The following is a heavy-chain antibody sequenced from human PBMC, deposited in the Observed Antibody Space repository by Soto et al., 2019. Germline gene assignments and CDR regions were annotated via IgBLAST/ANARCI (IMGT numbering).Heavy chain of an antibody. V-gene: IGHV3-33*01. J-gene: IGHJ4*02. CDR2: IWYDGINK. Sequence: PGGSLRLSCAASGFTFSSYGMNWVRQAPGQWLEWVAVIWYDGINKYYADSVNGRFAISRDNSKNTLYRQMNSLRAEDTAVYYCAREITMVRGVPHPPAYWGLGTLVTVSS. CDR3: AREITMVRGVPHPPAY. CDR1: GFTFSSYG. D-gene: IGHD3-10*01.